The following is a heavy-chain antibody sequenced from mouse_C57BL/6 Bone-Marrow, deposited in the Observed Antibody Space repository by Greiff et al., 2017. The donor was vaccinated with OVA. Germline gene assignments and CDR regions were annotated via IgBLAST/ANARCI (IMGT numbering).Heavy chain of an antibody. J-gene: IGHJ1*03. V-gene: IGHV1-64*01. CDR3: ARVGYGKGGYWYFDV. Sequence: QVQLQQPGAELVKPGASVRLSCKASGYTFTSYWMHWVKQRPGQGLEWIGMIHPNSGSTNYNEKFKSKATLTVDKSSSTAYMQLSSLTSEDSAVYYCARVGYGKGGYWYFDVWGTGTTVTVSS. CDR1: GYTFTSYW. D-gene: IGHD2-1*01. CDR2: IHPNSGST.